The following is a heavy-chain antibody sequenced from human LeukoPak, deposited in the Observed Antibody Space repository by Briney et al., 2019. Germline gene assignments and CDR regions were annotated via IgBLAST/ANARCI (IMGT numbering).Heavy chain of an antibody. D-gene: IGHD5-18*01. CDR2: ISGSGGST. CDR3: AKGRDGYSYGLTRYYFDY. Sequence: PGGSLRLSCAASGFTFSSYGMSWVRQAPGKGLEWVSAISGSGGSTYYADSVKGRFTISRDNSKNTLYLQMNSLRAEDTAVYYCAKGRDGYSYGLTRYYFDYWGQGTLVTVSS. J-gene: IGHJ4*02. CDR1: GFTFSSYG. V-gene: IGHV3-23*01.